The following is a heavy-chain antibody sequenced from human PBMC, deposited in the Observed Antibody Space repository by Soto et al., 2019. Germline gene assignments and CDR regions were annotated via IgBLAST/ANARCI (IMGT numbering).Heavy chain of an antibody. V-gene: IGHV3-15*01. J-gene: IGHJ6*02. D-gene: IGHD2-15*01. CDR2: IKHEGADGPT. CDR3: TTVTHVPV. Sequence: GGSLRLSCEVSGLTFSGAWMSWVRQAPGMGLEWVGRIKHEGADGPTDYAPPVKGRFTISRGASRNIMYLQMHNLKTEDTAVYYCTTVTHVPVGGPGXTVTVSS. CDR1: GLTFSGAW.